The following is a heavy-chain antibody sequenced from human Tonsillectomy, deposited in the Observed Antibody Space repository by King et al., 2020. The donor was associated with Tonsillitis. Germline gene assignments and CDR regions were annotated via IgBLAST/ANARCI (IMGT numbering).Heavy chain of an antibody. CDR1: GGFISSTSYY. Sequence: QLQESGPGLVKRSETLSLTSTVSGGFISSTSYYWGWIRQPPGKGLALILNIYYRGSTYYNPSLKSRVTIAYDTSKNHFSLKLTSVTAADTAVYYCARINWANFDSWGQGNLVTVSS. CDR3: ARINWANFDS. V-gene: IGHV4-39*01. CDR2: IYYRGST. J-gene: IGHJ4*02. D-gene: IGHD7-27*01.